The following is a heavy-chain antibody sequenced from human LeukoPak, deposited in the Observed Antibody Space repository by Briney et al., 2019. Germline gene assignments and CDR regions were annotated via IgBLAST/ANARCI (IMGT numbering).Heavy chain of an antibody. CDR1: GFSFDDYA. CDR2: ISWNSDNI. CDR3: ARGGHYYGSGSYYLDY. J-gene: IGHJ4*02. Sequence: PGGSLRLSCAVSGFSFDDYAMHWVRQVPGKGLEWVSGISWNSDNIGYADSVRGRFTISRDNAKNSLFLQMNSLRAEDTAVYYCARGGHYYGSGSYYLDYWGQGNLVTVSS. V-gene: IGHV3-9*01. D-gene: IGHD3-10*01.